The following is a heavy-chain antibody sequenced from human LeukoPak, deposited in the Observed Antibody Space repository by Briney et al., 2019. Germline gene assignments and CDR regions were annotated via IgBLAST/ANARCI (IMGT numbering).Heavy chain of an antibody. CDR3: ARPAPRYYYGSGSYYFDY. D-gene: IGHD3-10*01. CDR1: GGSISSSSYY. J-gene: IGHJ4*02. CDR2: ICYSGST. V-gene: IGHV4-39*01. Sequence: PSETLSLTCTVSGGSISSSSYYWGWIRQPPGKGLEWIGSICYSGSTYYNPSLKSRVTISVDTSKNQFSLKLSSVTAADTAVYYCARPAPRYYYGSGSYYFDYWGQGTLVTVSS.